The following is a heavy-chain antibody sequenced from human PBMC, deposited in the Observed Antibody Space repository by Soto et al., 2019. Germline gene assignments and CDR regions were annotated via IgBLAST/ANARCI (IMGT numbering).Heavy chain of an antibody. J-gene: IGHJ5*02. D-gene: IGHD2-15*01. CDR3: ARVLGIGWFDP. CDR2: ISSNGGST. Sequence: GGSLILSCAASGFTFSSYAMHWVRQAPGKGLEYVSAISSNGGSTYYANSVKGRFTISRDNSKNTLYLQMGSLRAEDMAVYYCARVLGIGWFDPWGQGTLVTVSS. V-gene: IGHV3-64*01. CDR1: GFTFSSYA.